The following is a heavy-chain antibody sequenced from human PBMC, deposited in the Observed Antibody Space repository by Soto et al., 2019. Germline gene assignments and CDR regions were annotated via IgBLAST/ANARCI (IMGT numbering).Heavy chain of an antibody. CDR3: AREGGIPDCSCGSCYSANDY. CDR1: GGTFSSYA. V-gene: IGHV1-69*01. D-gene: IGHD2-15*01. CDR2: IIPIFGTA. J-gene: IGHJ4*02. Sequence: QVQLVQSGAEVKKPGSSVKVSCKASGGTFSSYAISWVRQAPGQGLEWMGGIIPIFGTANYAQKFQGRVTITADESTSTAYMELSSLRSEDTAVYYCAREGGIPDCSCGSCYSANDYWGQGTLVTVSS.